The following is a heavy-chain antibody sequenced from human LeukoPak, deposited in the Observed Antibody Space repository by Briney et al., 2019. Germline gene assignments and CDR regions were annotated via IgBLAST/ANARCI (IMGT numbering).Heavy chain of an antibody. V-gene: IGHV4-4*07. Sequence: PSETLSLTCTVSGGSISSYYWSWIRQPPGKGLEWIGRIYTSGSTNYNPSLKSRVTMSVDTSKNQFSLKLSSVTAADTAVYYCATLYSSGWYGPPMDVWGKGTTVTVSS. J-gene: IGHJ6*03. CDR3: ATLYSSGWYGPPMDV. D-gene: IGHD6-19*01. CDR1: GGSISSYY. CDR2: IYTSGST.